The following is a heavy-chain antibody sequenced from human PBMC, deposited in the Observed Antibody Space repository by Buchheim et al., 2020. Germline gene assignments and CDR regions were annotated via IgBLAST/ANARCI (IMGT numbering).Heavy chain of an antibody. J-gene: IGHJ6*02. CDR1: GFTFSSYG. D-gene: IGHD3-16*02. CDR2: MLYDGSNK. V-gene: IGHV3-33*05. Sequence: QVQLVESGGGVVQPGRSLRLSCAASGFTFSSYGMHWVRQAPGKGLEWVAIMLYDGSNKYYAESVKDRFTISRDISKKKLYLQMNSLRAEDTAVYYCARDRFADHVWGTYRYMDVWGQGTT. CDR3: ARDRFADHVWGTYRYMDV.